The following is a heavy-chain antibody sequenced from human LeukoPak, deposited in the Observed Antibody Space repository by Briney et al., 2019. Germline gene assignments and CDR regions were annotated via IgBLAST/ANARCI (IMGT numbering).Heavy chain of an antibody. J-gene: IGHJ5*02. CDR2: IYHSGST. CDR1: GASITNGYY. CDR3: ARLGYCNRASCYGWLDP. D-gene: IGHD2/OR15-2a*01. V-gene: IGHV4-38-2*02. Sequence: SETLSLTCTVSGASITNGYYWGWIRQSPGKGLEWIGSIYHSGSTYRNPSLQSRVSMSADTSNNQFSLTLSSVTAADTAVYYCARLGYCNRASCYGWLDPWGQGTLVTVSS.